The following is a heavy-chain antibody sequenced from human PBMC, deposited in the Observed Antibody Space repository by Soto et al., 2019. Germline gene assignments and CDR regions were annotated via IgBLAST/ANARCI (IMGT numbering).Heavy chain of an antibody. CDR3: ERHDWAIVPTTTQSGFAT. CDR1: GFTFSSSS. D-gene: IGHD1-7*01. V-gene: IGHV3-21*01. Sequence: PGGSLRLSCSASGFTFSSSSMNWVRQAPGKGLEWVSSISSSSKYIYYADSVRGRFTISRDNARNSLYLQMNSLRADDTAVYYCERHDWAIVPTTTQSGFATWGQGPLVTVAS. J-gene: IGHJ5*02. CDR2: ISSSSKYI.